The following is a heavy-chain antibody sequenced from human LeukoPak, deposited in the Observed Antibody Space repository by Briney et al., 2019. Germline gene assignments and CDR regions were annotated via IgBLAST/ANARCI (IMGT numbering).Heavy chain of an antibody. J-gene: IGHJ3*02. CDR1: RFTFSSYG. V-gene: IGHV3-30*02. D-gene: IGHD1-26*01. CDR2: IRYDGSNK. CDR3: AKDFRVGATMEDAFDI. Sequence: GGSLRLSCAASRFTFSSYGMHWVRQAPGKGLEWVAFIRYDGSNKYYADSVKGRFTISRDNSKNTLYLQMNSLRTEDTAVYYCAKDFRVGATMEDAFDIWGKGTTVTVSS.